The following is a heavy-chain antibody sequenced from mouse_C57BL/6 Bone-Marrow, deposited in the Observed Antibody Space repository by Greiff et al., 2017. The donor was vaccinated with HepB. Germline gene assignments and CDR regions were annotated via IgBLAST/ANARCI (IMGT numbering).Heavy chain of an antibody. D-gene: IGHD1-1*01. J-gene: IGHJ1*01. CDR1: GFTFSDYG. CDR3: ARRGYYGSSSYWYFDV. Sequence: EVQLVESGGGLVKPGGSLKLSCAASGFTFSDYGMHWVRQAPEKGLEWVAYISSGSSTIYYADTVKGRFTISRDNAKNTLFLQMTSLRSEDTAMYYCARRGYYGSSSYWYFDVWGQGTSVTVSS. V-gene: IGHV5-17*01. CDR2: ISSGSSTI.